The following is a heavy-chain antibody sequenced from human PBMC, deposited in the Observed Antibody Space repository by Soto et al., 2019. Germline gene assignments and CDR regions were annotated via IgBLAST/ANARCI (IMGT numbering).Heavy chain of an antibody. CDR2: INPSGGST. CDR1: GYTFTSYY. V-gene: IGHV1-46*01. J-gene: IGHJ4*02. Sequence: QVQLVQSGAEVKKPGASVKVSCKASGYTFTSYYMHWVRQAPGQGLEWMGIINPSGGSTSSAKKSQGRVNITRDTSTSTVYMELSSLRSADTAVYYCARRHNGYCSSTSCPTHFDYWGQGTLVTVSS. CDR3: ARRHNGYCSSTSCPTHFDY. D-gene: IGHD2-2*01.